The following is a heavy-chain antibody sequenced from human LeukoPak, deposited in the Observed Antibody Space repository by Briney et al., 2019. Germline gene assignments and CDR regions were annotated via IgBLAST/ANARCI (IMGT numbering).Heavy chain of an antibody. D-gene: IGHD2-2*01. CDR2: INPNSGGT. J-gene: IGHJ6*02. CDR3: TRDHCTSINCYEYNYYGMDV. V-gene: IGHV1-2*02. CDR1: GYTFTAYY. Sequence: ASLKVSFKASGYTFTAYYIHWVRRAPGQGLEWMGWINPNSGGTESAQKFQGRATMTRDTSISTAYMELSRLRSDDTAVYYCTRDHCTSINCYEYNYYGMDVWGQGTTVTVSS.